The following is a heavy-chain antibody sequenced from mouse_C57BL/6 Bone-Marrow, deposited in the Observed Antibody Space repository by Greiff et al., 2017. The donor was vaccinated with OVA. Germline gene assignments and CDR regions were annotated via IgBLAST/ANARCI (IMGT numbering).Heavy chain of an antibody. V-gene: IGHV14-4*01. Sequence: DVKLVESGAELVRPGASVKLSCTASGFNIKDDYMHWVKQRPEQGLEWIGWIDPENGDTEYASKFQGKATITADTSSNTAYLQLSSLTSEDTAVYYCTRGLSWFAYWGQGTLVTVSA. D-gene: IGHD2-2*01. J-gene: IGHJ3*01. CDR2: IDPENGDT. CDR3: TRGLSWFAY. CDR1: GFNIKDDY.